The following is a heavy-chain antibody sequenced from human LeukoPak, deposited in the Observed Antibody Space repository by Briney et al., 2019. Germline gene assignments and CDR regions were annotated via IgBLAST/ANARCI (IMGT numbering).Heavy chain of an antibody. Sequence: ASVKVSCKASGYTFSGTGWYLYWLRQAPGQGLECMGWIYLYTGATHYAQKFQGRVAMTRDTSISTAYMELSRLRPDDTAVYYCARDGPAQMVDFDYWGQGTLVTVSS. J-gene: IGHJ4*02. D-gene: IGHD3-10*01. CDR3: ARDGPAQMVDFDY. V-gene: IGHV1-2*02. CDR1: GYTFSGTGWY. CDR2: IYLYTGAT.